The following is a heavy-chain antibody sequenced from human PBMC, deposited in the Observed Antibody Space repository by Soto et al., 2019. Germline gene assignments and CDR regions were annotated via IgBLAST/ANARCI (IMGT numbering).Heavy chain of an antibody. Sequence: QVQLVESGGGVVQPGRSLRLSCAASGFTFSSYGMHWVRQAPGKGLEWVAVIYSGGSTYYADSVKGRFTISRDNSKNTLYLQMNSLRAEDTAVYYCARDIDSDYWGQGTLVTVSS. CDR1: GFTFSSYG. J-gene: IGHJ4*02. D-gene: IGHD2-15*01. V-gene: IGHV3-NL1*01. CDR3: ARDIDSDY. CDR2: IYSGGST.